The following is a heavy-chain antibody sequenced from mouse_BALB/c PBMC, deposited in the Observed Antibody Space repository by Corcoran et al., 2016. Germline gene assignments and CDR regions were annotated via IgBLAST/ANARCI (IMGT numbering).Heavy chain of an antibody. D-gene: IGHD2-1*01. CDR2: INPYYGST. J-gene: IGHJ3*01. Sequence: EIQLQQTGPELVKPGASVKISCKASGYSFTDYIMLWVKQSHGKSLEWIGNINPYYGSTSYNLKFKGKATLTVDKSSSTAYMQLNSLTSEDSAVYYCARDYGNYEAWFAYWGQGTLVTVSA. CDR1: GYSFTDYI. CDR3: ARDYGNYEAWFAY. V-gene: IGHV1-39*01.